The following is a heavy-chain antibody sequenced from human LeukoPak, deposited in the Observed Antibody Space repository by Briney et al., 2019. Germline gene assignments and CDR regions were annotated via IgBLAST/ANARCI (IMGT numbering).Heavy chain of an antibody. J-gene: IGHJ6*02. CDR2: INHSGST. D-gene: IGHD2-2*01. Sequence: PSETLSLTCGVYGGSFSGYYWSWIRQPPGKGLEWIGDINHSGSTNYNPPLKSRVTISVDPSKSQFSLRLSSMTAADTAVYYCARDRYCSSTSCNRYYYHGMDVWGQGTTVTVSS. V-gene: IGHV4-34*01. CDR3: ARDRYCSSTSCNRYYYHGMDV. CDR1: GGSFSGYY.